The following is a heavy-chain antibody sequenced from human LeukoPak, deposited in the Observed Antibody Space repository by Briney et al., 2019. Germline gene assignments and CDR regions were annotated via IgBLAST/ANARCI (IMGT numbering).Heavy chain of an antibody. CDR2: ISSSSSTI. Sequence: GGSLRLSCAASGFTFSSYSMNWVRQAPGKGLEWVSYISSSSSTIYYADSVKGRFTISTDNAKNSLYPQMNSLSGEDTAVYYCARHLGYISSSFIDYWGQGTIVTVSS. V-gene: IGHV3-48*01. CDR1: GFTFSSYS. D-gene: IGHD6-6*01. J-gene: IGHJ4*02. CDR3: ARHLGYISSSFIDY.